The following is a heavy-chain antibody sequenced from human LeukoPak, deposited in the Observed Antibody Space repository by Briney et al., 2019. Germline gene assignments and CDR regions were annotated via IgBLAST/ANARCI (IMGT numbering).Heavy chain of an antibody. CDR1: GFTFSSYW. J-gene: IGHJ4*02. CDR3: ARGTGWPHFDY. D-gene: IGHD6-19*01. V-gene: IGHV3-74*01. Sequence: PGGSLRLSCAASGFTFSSYWMHWVRQAPGKGLVWVSRINTDGSSTSYADSVKGRFTISRDNAKNTLYLQMNSLRAEDTAVYYCARGTGWPHFDYWGQGILVTVSS. CDR2: INTDGSST.